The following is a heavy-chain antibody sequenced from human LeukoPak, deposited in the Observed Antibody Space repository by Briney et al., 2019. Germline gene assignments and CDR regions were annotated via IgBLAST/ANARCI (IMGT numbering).Heavy chain of an antibody. V-gene: IGHV4-39*07. J-gene: IGHJ4*02. Sequence: SETLSLTCTVSGGSISSSSYYWGWIRQPPGKGLEWIGSIYYSGSTYYNPSLKSRVTISVDTSKNQFSLKLSSVTAADTAVYYCARGGGNEDFDYWGQGTLVTVSS. CDR2: IYYSGST. D-gene: IGHD1-1*01. CDR3: ARGGGNEDFDY. CDR1: GGSISSSSYY.